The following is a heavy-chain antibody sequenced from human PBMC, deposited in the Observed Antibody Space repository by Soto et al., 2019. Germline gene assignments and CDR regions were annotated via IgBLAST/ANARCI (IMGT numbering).Heavy chain of an antibody. CDR2: INHSGST. D-gene: IGHD3-22*01. CDR1: GGSFSGYY. V-gene: IGHV4-34*01. CDR3: AIARLDYYDSSGPFDY. Sequence: SETLSLTCAVYGGSFSGYYWSWIRQPPGKGLEWIGEINHSGSTNYNPSLKSRVTISVDTPKNQFSLKLSSVTAADTAVYYCAIARLDYYDSSGPFDYWGQGTLVTVSS. J-gene: IGHJ4*02.